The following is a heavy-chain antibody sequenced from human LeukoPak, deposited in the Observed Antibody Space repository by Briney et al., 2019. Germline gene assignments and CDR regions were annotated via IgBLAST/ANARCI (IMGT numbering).Heavy chain of an antibody. D-gene: IGHD1-1*01. J-gene: IGHJ5*02. CDR2: INGDGTST. CDR3: TRRVDSTRWFDP. Sequence: GGSLRLSCSVSGFTFSNYFMHWVRQAPGEGLVWVSRINGDGTSTIYADSVKGRFTISRDNAKNTLYLQMNSLRAEDTDIYYCTRRVDSTRWFDPWGQGTLVSVSS. CDR1: GFTFSNYF. V-gene: IGHV3-74*01.